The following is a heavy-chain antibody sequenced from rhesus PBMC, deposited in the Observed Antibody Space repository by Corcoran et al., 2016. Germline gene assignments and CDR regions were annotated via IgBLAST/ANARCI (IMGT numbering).Heavy chain of an antibody. D-gene: IGHD6-25*01. J-gene: IGHJ3*01. CDR1: GGPISGGSSY. V-gene: IGHV4S12*01. CDR3: ARRNSGSWRAFDF. Sequence: QVKLQESGPGLVHPLESLSLPCSVSGGPISGGSSYWSWLRQPPGQGLEWMGGIYRSSGKTYYNPSLKNRGTISKDTSKNQFSLKLSSVTAADTAVYYCARRNSGSWRAFDFWGQGLRVTVSS. CDR2: IYRSSGKT.